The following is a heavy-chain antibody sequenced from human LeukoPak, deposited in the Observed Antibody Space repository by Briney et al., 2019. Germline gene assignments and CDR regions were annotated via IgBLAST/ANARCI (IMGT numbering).Heavy chain of an antibody. CDR2: IYPGDSDT. CDR1: GYSFTSYW. CDR3: ARHVTTASYGSDHYYYYGMDV. Sequence: GESLKISCKGSGYSFTSYWIGWVRQMPGKGLEWMGIIYPGDSDTRYSPSFQGQVTISADKSISTAYLQWSSLKAWDTAMYYCARHVTTASYGSDHYYYYGMDVWGQGTTVTVSS. J-gene: IGHJ6*02. V-gene: IGHV5-51*01. D-gene: IGHD3-10*01.